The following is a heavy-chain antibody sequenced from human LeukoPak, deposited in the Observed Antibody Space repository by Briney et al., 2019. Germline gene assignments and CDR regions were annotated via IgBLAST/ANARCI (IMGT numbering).Heavy chain of an antibody. V-gene: IGHV3-43*02. D-gene: IGHD3-16*01. CDR2: ISGDGGST. CDR1: GFTFDDYA. CDR3: ARDHNWGFDH. Sequence: GGSLRLSCAASGFTFDDYAMHWVRQPPGKSLEWVSLISGDGGSTYYADSVKGRFTVSRDNARNSLYLQMNSLRDEDTAVYYCARDHNWGFDHWGQGTLVTVSS. J-gene: IGHJ4*02.